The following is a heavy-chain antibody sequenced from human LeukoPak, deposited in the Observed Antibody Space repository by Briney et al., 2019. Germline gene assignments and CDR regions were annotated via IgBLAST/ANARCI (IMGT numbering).Heavy chain of an antibody. CDR1: GGTFSSYA. Sequence: SVKVSCKASGGTFSSYAISWVRQAPGQGLEWMGRIIPILGIANYAQKFQGRVTITADKSTSTAYMELSSLRSDDTAVYYCAREVAAAGARPWFDPWGQGTLATVSS. CDR2: IIPILGIA. D-gene: IGHD6-13*01. J-gene: IGHJ5*02. CDR3: AREVAAAGARPWFDP. V-gene: IGHV1-69*04.